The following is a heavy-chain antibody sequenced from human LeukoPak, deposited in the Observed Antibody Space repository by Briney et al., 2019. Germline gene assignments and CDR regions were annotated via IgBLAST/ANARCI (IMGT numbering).Heavy chain of an antibody. V-gene: IGHV4-39*02. CDR1: GGSISSSSYY. Sequence: SETLSLTCTVSGGSISSSSYYWGWIRQPPGKGLEFIGNIYYSGHTYYNPSLKSRLTISVDTSKNQFSLRLSSLTAADTTVYYCARESRYSSSWYEVYYYGMDVWGQGTTVTVSS. CDR3: ARESRYSSSWYEVYYYGMDV. CDR2: IYYSGHT. J-gene: IGHJ6*02. D-gene: IGHD6-13*01.